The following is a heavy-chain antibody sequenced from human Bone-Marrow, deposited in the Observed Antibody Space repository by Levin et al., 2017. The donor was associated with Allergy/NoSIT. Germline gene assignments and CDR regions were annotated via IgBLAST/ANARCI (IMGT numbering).Heavy chain of an antibody. CDR1: GFTFSNYA. V-gene: IGHV3-23*01. CDR2: ISGSGGST. Sequence: AGGSLRLSCAASGFTFSNYAMAWVRQAPGKGLEWVSAISGSGGSTYYADSVKGRFTISRDNSKNTLYLQMNNLRAEDTAVHYCAKCWDTNGYYFDFGGQGTLVTVSS. J-gene: IGHJ4*02. D-gene: IGHD2-8*01. CDR3: AKCWDTNGYYFDF.